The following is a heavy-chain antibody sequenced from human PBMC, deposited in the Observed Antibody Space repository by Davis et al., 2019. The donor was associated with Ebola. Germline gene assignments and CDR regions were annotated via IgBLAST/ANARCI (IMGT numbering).Heavy chain of an antibody. V-gene: IGHV3-23*01. CDR3: AKGGRSPLHQIDY. Sequence: GQSLKISCAASGFTFSSYVMTWVRQAPGKGLNWVSTISGSGSSTYYADSVKGRFTIYRDKSKNTMYLQMNSLRDEDTAVYYCAKGGRSPLHQIDYWGQGTLVTVSS. J-gene: IGHJ4*02. CDR2: ISGSGSST. CDR1: GFTFSSYV. D-gene: IGHD3-16*01.